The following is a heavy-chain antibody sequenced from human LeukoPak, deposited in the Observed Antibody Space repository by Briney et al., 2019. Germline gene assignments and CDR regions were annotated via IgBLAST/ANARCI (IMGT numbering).Heavy chain of an antibody. Sequence: SETLSLTCTVSGGSISSGGYYWSWVRQPPGKGLEWIGYIYQSGSTYYNPSLKSRVTISVDRSKNQFSLKLSSVTAADTAVYYCATDGARVYWGQGTLVTVSS. J-gene: IGHJ4*02. CDR2: IYQSGST. D-gene: IGHD3-10*01. V-gene: IGHV4-30-2*01. CDR3: ATDGARVY. CDR1: GGSISSGGYY.